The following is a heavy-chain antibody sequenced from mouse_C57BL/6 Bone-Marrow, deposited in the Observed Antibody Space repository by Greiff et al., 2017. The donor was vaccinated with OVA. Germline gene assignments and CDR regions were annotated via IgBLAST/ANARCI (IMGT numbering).Heavy chain of an antibody. Sequence: QVQLQQPGAELVRPGSSVKLSCKASGYTFTSYWMHWVKQRPIQGLEWIGNIDPSDSETHYNQKFKDKATLTVDKSSSTAYMQLSSLTSEDSAVYYCAISNYDYLIYAMDYWGQGTSVTVSS. D-gene: IGHD2-4*01. V-gene: IGHV1-52*01. CDR1: GYTFTSYW. CDR2: IDPSDSET. J-gene: IGHJ4*01. CDR3: AISNYDYLIYAMDY.